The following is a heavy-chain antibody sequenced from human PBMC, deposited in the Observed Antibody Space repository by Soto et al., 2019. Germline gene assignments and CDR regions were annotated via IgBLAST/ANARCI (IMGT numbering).Heavy chain of an antibody. V-gene: IGHV4-34*01. J-gene: IGHJ4*02. CDR1: GGSFSGYY. Sequence: SETLSLTCAVYGGSFSGYYWSWIRQPPGKGLEWIGEINHSGSTNYNPSLKSRVTISVDTSKNQFSLKLSSVTAADTAAYYCASVDYGDYGTYFDYWGQGTLVTVSS. CDR2: INHSGST. D-gene: IGHD4-17*01. CDR3: ASVDYGDYGTYFDY.